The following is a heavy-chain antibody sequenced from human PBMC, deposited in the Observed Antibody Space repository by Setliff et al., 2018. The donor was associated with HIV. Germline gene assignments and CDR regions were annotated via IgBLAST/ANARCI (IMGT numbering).Heavy chain of an antibody. Sequence: PSETLSLTCAVYGGSFSDYYWSWIRQPPGKGLEWIGEINHSGSTNYNPSLKSRVTISVDTSKNQFSLKLNSVTAADTAVYYCARGPSLQTTLFDYWGQGTLVTVSS. CDR1: GGSFSDYY. J-gene: IGHJ4*02. CDR2: INHSGST. V-gene: IGHV4-34*01. CDR3: ARGPSLQTTLFDY.